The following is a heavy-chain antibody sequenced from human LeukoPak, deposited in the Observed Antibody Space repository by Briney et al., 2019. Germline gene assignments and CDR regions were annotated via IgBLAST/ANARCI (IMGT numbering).Heavy chain of an antibody. D-gene: IGHD2-21*01. V-gene: IGHV3-7*02. CDR2: IKEDGGEI. J-gene: IGHJ3*02. Sequence: PGRSLRLSCAASGFTFSIYWMSWARQAPGKGLEWVASIKEDGGEIHYVDSVKGRFTISRDNAKNSLYLQMNSLRAEDTAVYYCETYSAFDIWGHGTMVTVSS. CDR3: ETYSAFDI. CDR1: GFTFSIYW.